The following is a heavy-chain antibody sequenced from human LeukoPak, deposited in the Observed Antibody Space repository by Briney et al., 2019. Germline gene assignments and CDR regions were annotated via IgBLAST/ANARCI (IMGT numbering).Heavy chain of an antibody. CDR1: GGSISSSSYY. J-gene: IGHJ3*02. V-gene: IGHV4-61*02. D-gene: IGHD5-24*01. CDR3: ARPDGYNPRDAFDI. Sequence: ASETLSLTCTVSGGSISSSSYYWSWIRQPAGKGLEWIGRISTIGSTNYNPSLNSRVTISIDTSKNQFSLKLSSVTAADTAVYYCARPDGYNPRDAFDIWGQGTMVTVSS. CDR2: ISTIGST.